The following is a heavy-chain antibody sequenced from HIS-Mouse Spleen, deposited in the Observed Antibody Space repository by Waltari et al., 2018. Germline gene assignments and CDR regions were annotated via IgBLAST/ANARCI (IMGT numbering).Heavy chain of an antibody. J-gene: IGHJ3*02. D-gene: IGHD5-12*01. CDR3: ARDSWRVAAARDAFDI. Sequence: QLQLQESGPGLVKPSETLSLTCTVSGCSISSSSYYWGRIRQPPGKGLEWIGSIYYSGSTYYNPSLKSRVTISVDTSKNQFSLKLSSVTAADTAVYYCARDSWRVAAARDAFDIWGQGTMVTVSS. V-gene: IGHV4-39*07. CDR1: GCSISSSSYY. CDR2: IYYSGST.